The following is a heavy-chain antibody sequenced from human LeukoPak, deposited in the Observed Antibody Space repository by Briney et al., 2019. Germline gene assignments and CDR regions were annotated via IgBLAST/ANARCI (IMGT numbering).Heavy chain of an antibody. CDR2: IKSKTDGGTT. CDR3: TTHDSSGWDAFDI. V-gene: IGHV3-15*01. Sequence: GGSLRLSCAASGFTFSNAWMSWVRRAPGKGLEWVGRIKSKTDGGTTDYAAPVKGRFTISRDDSKNTLYLQMNSLKTEDTAVYYCTTHDSSGWDAFDIWGQGTMVTVSS. J-gene: IGHJ3*02. CDR1: GFTFSNAW. D-gene: IGHD3-22*01.